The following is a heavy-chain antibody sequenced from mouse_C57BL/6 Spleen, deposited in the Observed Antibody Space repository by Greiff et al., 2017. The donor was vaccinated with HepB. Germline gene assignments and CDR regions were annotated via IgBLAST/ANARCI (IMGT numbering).Heavy chain of an antibody. V-gene: IGHV1-69*01. J-gene: IGHJ4*01. CDR1: GYTFTSYW. CDR2: IDPSDSYT. Sequence: QVQLQQPGAELVMPGASVKLSCKASGYTFTSYWMHWVKQRPGQGLEWIGGIDPSDSYTNYNQKFKGKSTLTVDKSSSTAYMQLSSLTSEDSAVYYCARRYDYAMDYWGQGTSVTVSS. CDR3: ARRYDYAMDY. D-gene: IGHD1-1*01.